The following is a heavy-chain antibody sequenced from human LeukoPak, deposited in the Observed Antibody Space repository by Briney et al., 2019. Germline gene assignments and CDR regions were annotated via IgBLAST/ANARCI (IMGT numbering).Heavy chain of an antibody. V-gene: IGHV3-23*01. D-gene: IGHD3-10*01. CDR2: ISGSGGNT. Sequence: GGSLRLSCAASGFTFSSYAMNWVRQAPGKGLEWVSGISGSGGNTFYADSVKGRFTISKDNSKKTLYLQMNSLRVEDTAVYYCAKDRGTLVRGVPNWFDFWGQGTLVTVSS. CDR1: GFTFSSYA. J-gene: IGHJ5*01. CDR3: AKDRGTLVRGVPNWFDF.